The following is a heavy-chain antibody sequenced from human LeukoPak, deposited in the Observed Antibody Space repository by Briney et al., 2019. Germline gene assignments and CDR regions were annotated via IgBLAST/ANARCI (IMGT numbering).Heavy chain of an antibody. CDR2: IGTAGDT. V-gene: IGHV3-13*01. CDR1: GFDLTNYE. CDR3: AREWGEPGLWYFDL. Sequence: GGSLRLSCAAFGFDLTNYEMHWVRQVTGKSLEWVSAIGTAGDTHYSDSVKGRLTISRENAKNSLYLQMNSLRAGDTAVYYCAREWGEPGLWYFDLWGRGTLVTVSS. J-gene: IGHJ2*01. D-gene: IGHD3-10*01.